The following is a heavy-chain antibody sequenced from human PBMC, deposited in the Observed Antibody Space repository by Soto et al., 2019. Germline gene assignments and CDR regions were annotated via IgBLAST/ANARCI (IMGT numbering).Heavy chain of an antibody. J-gene: IGHJ2*01. D-gene: IGHD3-10*01. Sequence: QVQLQESGPGLVKPSGTLSLTCAVSGDSIISTNWWSWVRQPPGKGLEWIGEVFHSGLTNYNPSLKSRVTMWVDKSKNQFSLKVTSVTAADTAMYYCARDYFKNWYFDLWGRGTLVTVSS. V-gene: IGHV4-4*02. CDR1: GDSIISTNW. CDR3: ARDYFKNWYFDL. CDR2: VFHSGLT.